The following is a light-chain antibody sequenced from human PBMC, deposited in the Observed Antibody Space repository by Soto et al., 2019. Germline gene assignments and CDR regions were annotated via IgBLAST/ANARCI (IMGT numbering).Light chain of an antibody. V-gene: IGKV1-9*01. Sequence: DIQMTQSPSSLSASLGDRVTITCGAGQSISRYLNWYQQKPGKAPRLLIYAASTLQSGVPSRFSGSGSGTEFTLTISSLQPEDFATYYCQQLNSYLLTFGGGTKVDIK. CDR2: AAS. CDR3: QQLNSYLLT. CDR1: QSISRY. J-gene: IGKJ4*01.